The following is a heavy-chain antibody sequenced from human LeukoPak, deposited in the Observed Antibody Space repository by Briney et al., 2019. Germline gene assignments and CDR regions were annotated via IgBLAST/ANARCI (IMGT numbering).Heavy chain of an antibody. J-gene: IGHJ4*02. Sequence: SETLSLTCTVSGVSISSSNSYWGWIRQPPGKGLEWIGSIYYSGSTYYNPSLKSRVTISVDTSKNQFSLKLSSVTAADTAVYYCASRKLGNDYWGQGTLVTVSS. CDR2: IYYSGST. CDR3: ASRKLGNDY. D-gene: IGHD7-27*01. V-gene: IGHV4-39*07. CDR1: GVSISSSNSY.